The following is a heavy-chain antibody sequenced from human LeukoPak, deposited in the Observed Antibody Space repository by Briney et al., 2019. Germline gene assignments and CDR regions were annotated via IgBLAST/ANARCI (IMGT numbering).Heavy chain of an antibody. CDR2: VFPKTGDT. J-gene: IGHJ5*02. V-gene: IGHV1-2*06. CDR1: GYTFTDYA. CDR3: ARGVGRWPEWRFDP. Sequence: GASVKVSCKGSGYTFTDYARHWLRQAPGQGLEWMGRVFPKTGDTKCAQKFQGRVTMTWDTSITTTYMELSRLNSDDTAMFYCARGVGRWPEWRFDPWGQGTLVTVSS. D-gene: IGHD3-3*01.